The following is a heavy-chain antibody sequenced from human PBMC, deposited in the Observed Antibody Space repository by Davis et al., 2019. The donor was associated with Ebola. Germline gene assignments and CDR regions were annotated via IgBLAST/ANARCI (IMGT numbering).Heavy chain of an antibody. CDR2: TYYSSKWFN. CDR1: GDSVSGTSGA. Sequence: HSQTLSLTCAISGDSVSGTSGAWNWIRQSPSRGLEWLGRTYYSSKWFNDYAVSVKSRITINPDTSKNQFSLQLSSVTPEDTAVYYCVRGWGRTGMGVWGQGTTVIVSS. CDR3: VRGWGRTGMGV. D-gene: IGHD1-26*01. V-gene: IGHV6-1*01. J-gene: IGHJ6*02.